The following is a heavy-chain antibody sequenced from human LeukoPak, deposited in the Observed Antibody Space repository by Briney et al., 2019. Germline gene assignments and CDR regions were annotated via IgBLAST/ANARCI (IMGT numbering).Heavy chain of an antibody. CDR3: AELGITMIGGV. CDR2: ISSSGTSI. Sequence: GGSLRLSCAASGFTFSNYEMNWVRQAPGKGLEWVSYISSSGTSIYYADSVKGRFTISRDNAKNSLYLQMNSLRAEDTAVYYCAELGITMIGGVWGKGTTVTISS. D-gene: IGHD3-10*02. CDR1: GFTFSNYE. J-gene: IGHJ6*04. V-gene: IGHV3-48*03.